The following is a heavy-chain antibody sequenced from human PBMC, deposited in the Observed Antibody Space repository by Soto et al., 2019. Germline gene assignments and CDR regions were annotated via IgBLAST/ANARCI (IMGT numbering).Heavy chain of an antibody. Sequence: SETLSLTCTVSGGSITNDYWSWIRQPPGKGLEWIACIDNGGSSDYNPSLKSRVTISLDTSKNQFSLKLSSVTTADTAMYYCARDRVGVSSHWFGPWGQGTLVTVSS. D-gene: IGHD1-26*01. J-gene: IGHJ5*02. CDR3: ARDRVGVSSHWFGP. CDR1: GGSITNDY. V-gene: IGHV4-59*01. CDR2: IDNGGSS.